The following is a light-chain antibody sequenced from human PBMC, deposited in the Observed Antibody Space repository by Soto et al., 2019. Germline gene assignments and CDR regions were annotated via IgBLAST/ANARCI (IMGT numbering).Light chain of an antibody. V-gene: IGKV1-5*01. CDR3: QKYTTYPYT. Sequence: DIQMTQSPSTLSAYVGDRVTITCRASQSVTNWLAWYQQKPEKAPNLLIYDASRVQSGIPSRFSGSGYGTEFTLTISSMQPDDFTTYYCQKYTTYPYTFGQGTKLEIK. CDR1: QSVTNW. CDR2: DAS. J-gene: IGKJ2*01.